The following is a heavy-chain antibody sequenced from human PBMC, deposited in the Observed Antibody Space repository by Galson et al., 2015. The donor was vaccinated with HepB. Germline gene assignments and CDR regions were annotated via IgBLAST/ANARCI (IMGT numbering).Heavy chain of an antibody. CDR2: IDPSDSYT. CDR1: GYSFTSYW. J-gene: IGHJ3*02. CDR3: ARPPYYYDSSGYYEDAFDI. V-gene: IGHV5-10-1*01. Sequence: QSGAEVKKPGESLRISCKGSGYSFTSYWISWVRQMPGKGLEWMGRIDPSDSYTNYSPSFQGHVTISADKSISTAYLQWSSLKASDTAMYYCARPPYYYDSSGYYEDAFDIWGQGTMVTVSS. D-gene: IGHD3-22*01.